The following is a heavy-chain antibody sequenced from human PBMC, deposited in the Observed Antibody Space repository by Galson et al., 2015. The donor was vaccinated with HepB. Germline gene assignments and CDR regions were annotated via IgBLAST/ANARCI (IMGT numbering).Heavy chain of an antibody. D-gene: IGHD5-18*01. V-gene: IGHV7-4-1*02. CDR3: ARDRGYTYGHRPENQYYYYGMDV. J-gene: IGHJ6*02. CDR1: GYSFNKYA. Sequence: SVKVSCKAPGYSFNKYAMNWVRQAPGQGLEWMGWINTNTGNPTYAQGFTGRFVFSVDTSVSTAYLQISRLKAEDTAVYYCARDRGYTYGHRPENQYYYYGMDVWGQGTTVTVSS. CDR2: INTNTGNP.